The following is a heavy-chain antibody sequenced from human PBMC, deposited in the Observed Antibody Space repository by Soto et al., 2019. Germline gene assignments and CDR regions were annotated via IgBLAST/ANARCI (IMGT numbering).Heavy chain of an antibody. J-gene: IGHJ5*02. CDR2: INHSGGT. V-gene: IGHV4-34*01. D-gene: IGHD1-26*01. CDR3: ASDPGIVGTTTWFDP. CDR1: GGSLSGYY. Sequence: QVQLQQWCAGLLEPSETVSLTCAVYGGSLSGYYWNWISQSPGKGVEWIGEINHSGGTNYNPHLKSRVTLSVDTSKNPVYLKLSSVNAADTSVYYYASDPGIVGTTTWFDPWGQGILVTGSS.